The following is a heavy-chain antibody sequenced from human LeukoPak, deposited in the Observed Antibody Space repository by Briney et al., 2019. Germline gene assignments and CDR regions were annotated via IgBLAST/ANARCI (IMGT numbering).Heavy chain of an antibody. CDR1: GFTFSSYW. CDR3: AKSVFYYAGSGYYQGYFDY. Sequence: GGSLRLSCAASGFTFSSYWMSWVRQAPGKGLEWVANIKQDGSEKYYVDSVKGRFTISRDNAKNSLYLQMNSLRAEDTAVYYCAKSVFYYAGSGYYQGYFDYWGQGTLVTVSS. CDR2: IKQDGSEK. D-gene: IGHD3-22*01. J-gene: IGHJ4*02. V-gene: IGHV3-7*03.